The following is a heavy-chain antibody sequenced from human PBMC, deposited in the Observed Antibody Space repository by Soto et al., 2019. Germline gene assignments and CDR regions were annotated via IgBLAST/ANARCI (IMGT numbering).Heavy chain of an antibody. Sequence: EVQLVESGGGLVQPGGSLRLSCAASGFTFSDYWMSWVRQAPGKGLECVASIKYDGSAKYYVDSVKGRFTISRDNAQNSFYLQMNSLRVEDTAVYYCARRNLFDYWGQGTLVTVSS. CDR2: IKYDGSAK. CDR3: ARRNLFDY. D-gene: IGHD1-1*01. V-gene: IGHV3-7*01. CDR1: GFTFSDYW. J-gene: IGHJ4*02.